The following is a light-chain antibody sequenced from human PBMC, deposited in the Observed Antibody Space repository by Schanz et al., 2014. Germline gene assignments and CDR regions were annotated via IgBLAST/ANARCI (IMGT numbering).Light chain of an antibody. Sequence: QSALTQPASVSGSPGQSVTISCTGTSSDVGGYNYVSWYQQHPGKAPKLMIYEVSKRPSGVPDRFSGSKSGNTASLTVSGLQAEDEADYYCAAWDDSLSGLYVFGTGTKLTVL. CDR3: AAWDDSLSGLYV. CDR2: EVS. V-gene: IGLV2-8*01. J-gene: IGLJ1*01. CDR1: SSDVGGYNY.